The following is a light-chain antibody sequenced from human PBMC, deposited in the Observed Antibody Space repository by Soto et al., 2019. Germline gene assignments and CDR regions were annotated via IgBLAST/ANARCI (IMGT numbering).Light chain of an antibody. CDR3: QQYGSSPIT. V-gene: IGKV3-20*01. CDR2: GTS. J-gene: IGKJ5*01. CDR1: QRISSY. Sequence: EIVMTQSPATLSLSPGERSTLSCMASQRISSYLAWYQQKPGQAPRLLIYGTSSRATGIPDRFSGSGSGTDFTLTISRLEPEDFAVFYCQQYGSSPITFGQGTRLEI.